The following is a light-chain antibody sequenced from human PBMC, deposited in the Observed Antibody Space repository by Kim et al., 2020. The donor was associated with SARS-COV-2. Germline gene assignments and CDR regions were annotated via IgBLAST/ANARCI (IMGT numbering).Light chain of an antibody. CDR3: QAWDSTPYV. J-gene: IGLJ1*01. CDR1: KLGDKY. V-gene: IGLV3-1*01. CDR2: EDR. Sequence: SYELTQPPSVSVSPGQTASITCSGDKLGDKYACWYQQKPGQSPVLVIYEDRKRPTGIPERFSGSNSGNTATLTISGTQAMDEADYYCQAWDSTPYVFGTG.